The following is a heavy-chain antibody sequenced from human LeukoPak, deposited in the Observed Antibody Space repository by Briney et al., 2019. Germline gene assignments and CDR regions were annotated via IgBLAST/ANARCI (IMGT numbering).Heavy chain of an antibody. CDR3: AKDRSITTPGDAFDI. CDR1: RFTFSSYA. V-gene: IGHV3-23*01. J-gene: IGHJ3*02. CDR2: ISGSGGST. Sequence: SGGSLRLSCAASRFTFSSYAMSWVRQAPGKGLEWVSGISGSGGSTYYADSVKGRFTISRDNSKNTLYLQMNSLRAEDTAVYYCAKDRSITTPGDAFDIWGQGTMVTVSS. D-gene: IGHD4-11*01.